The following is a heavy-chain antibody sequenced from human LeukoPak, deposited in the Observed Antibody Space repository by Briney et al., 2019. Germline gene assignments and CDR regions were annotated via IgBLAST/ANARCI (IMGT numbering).Heavy chain of an antibody. J-gene: IGHJ1*01. Sequence: ASVKVSCKVSGYTLTELSMHWVRQAPGKGLEWMGGFDPEVGVAIYAQTFQGRVTMTEDTSTDTAYMELSSLRSEDTAVYYCAALEDYGDYEFVHWGQGTLVTVSS. V-gene: IGHV1-24*01. CDR3: AALEDYGDYEFVH. CDR1: GYTLTELS. D-gene: IGHD4-17*01. CDR2: FDPEVGVA.